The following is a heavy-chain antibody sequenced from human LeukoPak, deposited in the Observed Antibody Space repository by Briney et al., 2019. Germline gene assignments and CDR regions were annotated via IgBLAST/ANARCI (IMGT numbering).Heavy chain of an antibody. J-gene: IGHJ4*01. CDR2: IYSWGST. CDR1: GVSISSSSYY. V-gene: IGHV4-39*01. CDR3: AKSGGYGLIDY. D-gene: IGHD6-25*01. Sequence: PSETLSLTCNVSGVSISSSSYYWGWIRQPPGKGLEWIGSIYSWGSTYHNSSLKSRVTISIDTSKNQVSLKMSSVTAADTAVYYCAKSGGYGLIDYWGQGTLVTVSS.